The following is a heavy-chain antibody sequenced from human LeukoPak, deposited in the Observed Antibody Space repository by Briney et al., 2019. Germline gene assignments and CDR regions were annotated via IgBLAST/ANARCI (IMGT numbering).Heavy chain of an antibody. Sequence: EESLKISCKGSGYSFTSYWIGWVRQMPGKGLEWMGIIYPGDSDTRYSPSFQGQVTISADKSISTAYLQWSSLKASDTAMYYCARHREGVIDAFDIWGQGTMVIVSS. CDR2: IYPGDSDT. CDR3: ARHREGVIDAFDI. V-gene: IGHV5-51*01. J-gene: IGHJ3*02. D-gene: IGHD3-3*01. CDR1: GYSFTSYW.